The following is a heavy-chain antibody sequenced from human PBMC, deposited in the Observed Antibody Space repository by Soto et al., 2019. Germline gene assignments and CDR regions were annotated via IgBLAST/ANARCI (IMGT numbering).Heavy chain of an antibody. Sequence: PSETLSLTCTVSGGSISSYYWSWIRQPPGKGLEWIGYIYYSGSTNYNPSLKSRVTISVDTSKNQFSLKLSSVTAADTAVYYCARFGWRFLAWQFYSWGQGTPLTVSS. CDR3: ARFGWRFLAWQFYS. V-gene: IGHV4-59*01. D-gene: IGHD3-3*01. CDR2: IYYSGST. J-gene: IGHJ4*02. CDR1: GGSISSYY.